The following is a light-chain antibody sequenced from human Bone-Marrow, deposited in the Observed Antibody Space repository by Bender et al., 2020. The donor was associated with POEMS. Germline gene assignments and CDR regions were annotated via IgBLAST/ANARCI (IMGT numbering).Light chain of an antibody. J-gene: IGLJ2*01. V-gene: IGLV1-44*01. CDR1: GSNIGGYP. Sequence: QSVLTQPPSVSGTPGQRVTISCSGSGSNIGGYPVNWYQQLPGTAPRLLIYTNNERPSGVPDRFSGTKSGNTASLTISGLQAEDEADYYCCSSGGSTALKLFGGGTKLTVL. CDR3: CSSGGSTALKL. CDR2: TNN.